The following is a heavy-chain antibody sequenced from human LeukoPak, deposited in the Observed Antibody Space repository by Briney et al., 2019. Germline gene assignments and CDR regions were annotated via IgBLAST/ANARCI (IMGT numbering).Heavy chain of an antibody. CDR1: GFTFSSYA. CDR2: ISYDGSNK. D-gene: IGHD6-19*01. V-gene: IGHV3-30-3*01. J-gene: IGHJ4*02. CDR3: VGSSGWPKY. Sequence: GGSLRLSCAASGFTFSSYAMHWVRQAPGKGLEWVAVISYDGSNKYYADSVKGRFTISRDNAKNTVYLQMNSLRGEDTAVYYCVGSSGWPKYWGQGTLVAVSA.